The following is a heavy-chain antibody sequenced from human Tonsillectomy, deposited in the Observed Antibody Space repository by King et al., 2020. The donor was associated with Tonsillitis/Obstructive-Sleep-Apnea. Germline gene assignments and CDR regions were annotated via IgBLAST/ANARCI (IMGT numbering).Heavy chain of an antibody. CDR3: AKISSWEFLRYLDY. D-gene: IGHD3-10*01. Sequence: VQLVESGGLLLQPGGALRLSCAASGFTFSTYAMSWGRQASGKGLEWVLSIMCSGATKYYADSVKGRFTISRDNSKNTLYLQMNTLRADDTAIYYCAKISSWEFLRYLDYWGQGTLVTVYS. V-gene: IGHV3-23*04. CDR1: GFTFSTYA. CDR2: IMCSGATK. J-gene: IGHJ4*02.